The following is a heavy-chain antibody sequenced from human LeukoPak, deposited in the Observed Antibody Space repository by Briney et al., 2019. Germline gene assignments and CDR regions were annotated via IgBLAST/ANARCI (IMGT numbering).Heavy chain of an antibody. V-gene: IGHV3-13*01. CDR1: GFTLSTYD. Sequence: GGSLRLSCAASGFTLSTYDMHWVRRAPGKGLEWVSLSGIVGDTDYSDFVKGRFTISRDNAKDSLFLQMSSLRVGDTAFYYCARDSRGNFDLWGQGTLVTVSS. CDR2: SGIVGDT. CDR3: ARDSRGNFDL. J-gene: IGHJ4*02.